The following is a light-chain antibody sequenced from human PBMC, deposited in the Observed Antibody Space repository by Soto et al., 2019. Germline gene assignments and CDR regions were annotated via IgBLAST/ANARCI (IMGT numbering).Light chain of an antibody. CDR3: ISYTDRQSYL. V-gene: IGLV2-14*03. CDR2: AVS. CDR1: SSDIGSYDH. J-gene: IGLJ1*01. Sequence: QSALTQPASVSGSPGQSITISCSGTSSDIGSYDHVAWYQQFPGKSPKLIIYAVSDRPSGVSGRFSGSKSGISASLTISGLQTEDEADYYCISYTDRQSYLFGTGTKLTVL.